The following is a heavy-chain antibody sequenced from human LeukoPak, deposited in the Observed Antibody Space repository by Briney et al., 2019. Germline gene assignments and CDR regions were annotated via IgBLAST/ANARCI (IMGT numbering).Heavy chain of an antibody. CDR3: AKDVRDYYGTGTLNFDS. CDR1: GFTFSDYP. J-gene: IGHJ4*02. V-gene: IGHV3-23*01. CDR2: ISRLAGST. D-gene: IGHD3-10*01. Sequence: GWSLRLSCAASGFTFSDYPMSWVRQTPGKGLEWVSAISRLAGSTAYADSVNGRFTISRDNSQNTLFPQMNSLRVDDTAMYYCAKDVRDYYGTGTLNFDSWGQGTLVSVSS.